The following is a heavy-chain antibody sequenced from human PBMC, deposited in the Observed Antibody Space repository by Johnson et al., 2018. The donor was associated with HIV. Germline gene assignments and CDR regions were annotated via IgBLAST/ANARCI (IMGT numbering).Heavy chain of an antibody. J-gene: IGHJ3*02. D-gene: IGHD3-16*01. CDR3: ARGGSDVFDI. Sequence: VQLVESGGGVVQPGRSLRLSCAASGFTFSSYAMHWVRQAPGKGLEWVSYITGSGTVVYYADSVKGRFTISRDNAKNSLYLQMNSLRADDTAVYYCARGGSDVFDIWGQGTMVTVSS. CDR2: ITGSGTVV. CDR1: GFTFSSYA. V-gene: IGHV3-48*04.